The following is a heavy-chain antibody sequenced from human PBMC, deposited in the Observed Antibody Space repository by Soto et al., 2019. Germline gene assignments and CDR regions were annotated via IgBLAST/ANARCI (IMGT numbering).Heavy chain of an antibody. CDR3: ARHVFSVGWLLHAFVI. CDR1: GYTFTSYG. D-gene: IGHD2-15*01. J-gene: IGHJ3*02. V-gene: IGHV1-18*04. CDR2: ISAYNGNT. Sequence: ASVKVSCKASGYTFTSYGISWVRQAPGQGLEWMGWISAYNGNTNYAQKLQGRVTMTTDTSTSTAYMELRSLRSDDTAVYYCARHVFSVGWLLHAFVISCQGIMV.